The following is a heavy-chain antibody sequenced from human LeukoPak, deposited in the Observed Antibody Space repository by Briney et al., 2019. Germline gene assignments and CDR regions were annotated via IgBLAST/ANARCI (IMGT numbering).Heavy chain of an antibody. J-gene: IGHJ4*02. V-gene: IGHV4-38-2*02. CDR2: IYHSGSA. CDR3: ASTITVTTDY. Sequence: PSETLSLTCTVSGGSISSYYWGWIRQPPGKGLEWIGSIYHSGSAYYNPSLKSRVTISVDTSKNQFSLKVSSVTAADTAVYYCASTITVTTDYWGQGTLVTVS. D-gene: IGHD4-17*01. CDR1: GGSISSYY.